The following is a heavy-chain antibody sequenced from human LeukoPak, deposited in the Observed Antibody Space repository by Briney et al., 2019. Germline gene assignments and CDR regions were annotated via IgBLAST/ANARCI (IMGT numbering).Heavy chain of an antibody. D-gene: IGHD2-15*01. V-gene: IGHV1-69*04. CDR3: AREQKDLHSGGSCYDY. Sequence: SVKVSCKASGGTFSSYAISWVRQAPGQGLEWMGRIIPILGIANYAQKFQGRVTITADKSTSTAYMELSSLRSEDTAVYYCAREQKDLHSGGSCYDYWGQGTLVTVSS. CDR1: GGTFSSYA. J-gene: IGHJ4*02. CDR2: IIPILGIA.